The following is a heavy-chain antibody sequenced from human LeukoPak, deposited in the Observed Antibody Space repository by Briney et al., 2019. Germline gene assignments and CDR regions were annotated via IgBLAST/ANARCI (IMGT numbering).Heavy chain of an antibody. CDR1: TFTFNSYA. Sequence: GGSLRLSCAASTFTFNSYAVSWVRQAPGKGLEWISAISSSGDLTFCADSVKGRFTISRDNSKNMLYLQMDSLRAEDTAVYYCHYDFWSGYYVFDYWGQGTLVTVSS. J-gene: IGHJ4*02. CDR3: HYDFWSGYYVFDY. D-gene: IGHD3-3*01. V-gene: IGHV3-23*01. CDR2: ISSSGDLT.